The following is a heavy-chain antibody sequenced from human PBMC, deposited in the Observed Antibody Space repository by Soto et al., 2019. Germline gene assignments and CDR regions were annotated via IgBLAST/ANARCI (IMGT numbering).Heavy chain of an antibody. CDR1: GYTFGTYG. D-gene: IGHD3-10*01. CDR2: ISTYNGKT. V-gene: IGHV1-18*01. CDR3: ARLVISHLYYFDY. Sequence: ASVKVSCKASGYTFGTYGFSWVRQAPGEWLEWLGWISTYNGKTDYAQKFQGRVTLTTDASTHTAYMELRSLRFDDTAVYYCARLVISHLYYFDYWGPGSLVTVSS. J-gene: IGHJ4*02.